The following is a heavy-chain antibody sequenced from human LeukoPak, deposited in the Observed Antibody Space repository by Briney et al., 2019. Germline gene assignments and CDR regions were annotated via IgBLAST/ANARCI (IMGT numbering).Heavy chain of an antibody. Sequence: PGGSLRLSCAASGFTFSSYAMSWVRQAPGKGLEWVSAISGSGGSTYYADSVKGRFTISRDNSKNTLYLQMNSLRAEDTAVYYCAKSPVLLIQLDVPFDPWGQGTLVTVSS. CDR1: GFTFSSYA. CDR3: AKSPVLLIQLDVPFDP. V-gene: IGHV3-23*01. CDR2: ISGSGGST. D-gene: IGHD1-1*01. J-gene: IGHJ5*02.